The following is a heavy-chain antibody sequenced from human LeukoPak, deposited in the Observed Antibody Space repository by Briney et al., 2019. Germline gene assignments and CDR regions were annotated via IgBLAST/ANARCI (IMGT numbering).Heavy chain of an antibody. D-gene: IGHD2-15*01. J-gene: IGHJ3*02. Sequence: PSETLSLTCTVSGGSISSYYWSCIRQPAGKGLEWIGRIYTSGSTNYNPSLKSRVTMSVDTSKNQFSLKLSSVTAADTAVYYCARDLSTGGPLGYAFDIWGQGTMVTVSS. CDR1: GGSISSYY. CDR3: ARDLSTGGPLGYAFDI. V-gene: IGHV4-4*07. CDR2: IYTSGST.